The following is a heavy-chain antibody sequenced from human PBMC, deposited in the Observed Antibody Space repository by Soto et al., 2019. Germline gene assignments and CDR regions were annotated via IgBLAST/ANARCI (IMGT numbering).Heavy chain of an antibody. CDR3: ARANIAAAGTIFDP. CDR2: IYYNPIT. D-gene: IGHD6-13*01. CDR1: GDSVSSGAYY. Sequence: QVKLQESGPGLVKPSETLSLTCTVSGDSVSSGAYYWSWVRQPPGKGLEWIGYIYYNPITYYNPSLKSRVTILVDTSNSQISLTLNSVTAADTAVYYCARANIAAAGTIFDPWGQGVLVTVSP. J-gene: IGHJ5*02. V-gene: IGHV4-61*08.